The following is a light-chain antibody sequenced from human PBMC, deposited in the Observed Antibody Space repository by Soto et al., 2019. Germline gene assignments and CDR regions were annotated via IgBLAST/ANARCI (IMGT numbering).Light chain of an antibody. CDR1: QGVRRY. V-gene: IGKV1-9*01. J-gene: IGKJ1*01. CDR2: GAS. CDR3: HQVYTYPRT. Sequence: IQLTHSPSSLSASVGERVALTCHASQGVRRYLSWIQQRPGKAPKLLIFGASTLQNGVPARFSGGGFGTEFTLTITSLQPEDFATYYCHQVYTYPRTFGQGTKVDI.